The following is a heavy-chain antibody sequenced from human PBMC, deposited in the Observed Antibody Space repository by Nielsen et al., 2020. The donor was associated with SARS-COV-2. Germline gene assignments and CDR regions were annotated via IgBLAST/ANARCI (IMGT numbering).Heavy chain of an antibody. CDR1: GFTFDDYA. J-gene: IGHJ4*02. Sequence: GGSLRLSCAASGFTFDDYAMHWVRQAPGKGLEWVSGISWNSGSTYYADSVKGRFTISRDNSKNTLYLQMNSLRAEDTAVYYCARDIAAGTEYWGQGTLVTVSS. V-gene: IGHV3-9*01. CDR3: ARDIAAGTEY. D-gene: IGHD6-13*01. CDR2: ISWNSGST.